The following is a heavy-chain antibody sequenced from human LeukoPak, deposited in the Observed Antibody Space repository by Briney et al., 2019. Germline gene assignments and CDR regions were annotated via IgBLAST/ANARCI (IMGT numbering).Heavy chain of an antibody. Sequence: GGSLRLSCAASGFTFSSYAMSWVRQAPGEGLEWVSAISGSGGSTYYANSVKGRFTISRDNSKNTLYLQMNSLRAEDTAVYYCAKEKQWLATKPDYFDYWGQGTLVTVSS. V-gene: IGHV3-23*01. CDR3: AKEKQWLATKPDYFDY. CDR1: GFTFSSYA. D-gene: IGHD6-19*01. CDR2: ISGSGGST. J-gene: IGHJ4*02.